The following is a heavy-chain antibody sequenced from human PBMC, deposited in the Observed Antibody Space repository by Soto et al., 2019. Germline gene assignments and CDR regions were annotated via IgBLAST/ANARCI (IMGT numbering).Heavy chain of an antibody. CDR2: IYYSGST. CDR3: ASWGPDYGDFDI. D-gene: IGHD4-17*01. Sequence: PSETLSLTCTVSDRSISSGGYSWSWLRQRPGKGLEWIGYIYYSGSTNYNPSLKSRVTISVDTSKNQFSLKLSSVTAADTAVYYCASWGPDYGDFDIWGQGTMVTVSS. J-gene: IGHJ3*02. V-gene: IGHV4-61*08. CDR1: DRSISSGGYS.